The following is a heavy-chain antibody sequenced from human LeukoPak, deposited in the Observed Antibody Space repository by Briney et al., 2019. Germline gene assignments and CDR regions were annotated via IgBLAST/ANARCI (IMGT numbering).Heavy chain of an antibody. V-gene: IGHV3-23*01. CDR2: IRASGGSA. D-gene: IGHD2-2*01. CDR3: AKIPYQLPYYFDY. CDR1: EFTFSTHA. Sequence: PGGSLRLSCSASEFTFSTHAMHWVRQAPGKGLEWVSAIRASGGSAYYADSVKGRFTISRDNSKNTLYLQMNSLRAEDTAVYYCAKIPYQLPYYFDYWGQGTLVTVFS. J-gene: IGHJ4*02.